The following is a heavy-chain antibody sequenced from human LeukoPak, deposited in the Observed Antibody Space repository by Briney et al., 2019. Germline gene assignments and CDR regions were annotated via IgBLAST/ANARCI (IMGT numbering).Heavy chain of an antibody. CDR1: GFSLSSYS. CDR2: ITISSNFI. CDR3: ARDGHGDGFLTGYSYFGMDV. Sequence: GGSLRLSCAASGFSLSSYSLNWVRQAPGKGLEWVSSITISSNFIYYADSVKGRFTISRDNAKRSLFLQMNSLRAEDTAVYFCARDGHGDGFLTGYSYFGMDVWGQGTTVTVSS. V-gene: IGHV3-21*01. J-gene: IGHJ6*02. D-gene: IGHD3-9*01.